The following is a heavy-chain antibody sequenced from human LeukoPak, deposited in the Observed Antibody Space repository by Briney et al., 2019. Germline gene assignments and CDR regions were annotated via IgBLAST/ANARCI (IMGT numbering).Heavy chain of an antibody. D-gene: IGHD1-26*01. J-gene: IGHJ4*01. CDR2: IYYSGNT. V-gene: IGHV4-59*01. Sequence: KTSETLSLTCTVSGGSITSYYYTWIRQPPGMGLEWIGYIYYSGNTNYNPSLKSRVTMSLDMSKNQFSLRLTSVTAADTAVYYCAREDSGTSIDYWGQGTLVTVSS. CDR1: GGSITSYY. CDR3: AREDSGTSIDY.